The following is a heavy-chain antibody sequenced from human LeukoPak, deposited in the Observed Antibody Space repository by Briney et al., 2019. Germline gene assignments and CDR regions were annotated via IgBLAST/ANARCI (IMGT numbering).Heavy chain of an antibody. CDR1: GGSFSGYY. CDR3: ARGRPDAFDI. V-gene: IGHV4-34*01. J-gene: IGHJ3*02. CDR2: INHSGST. Sequence: PSETLSLTCAVYGGSFSGYYWSWIRQPPGKGLEWIGEINHSGSTNYNPSLKSRVTISVDTSKNQFSLKLSSVTAAETAVYYCARGRPDAFDIWGQGTMVTVSS.